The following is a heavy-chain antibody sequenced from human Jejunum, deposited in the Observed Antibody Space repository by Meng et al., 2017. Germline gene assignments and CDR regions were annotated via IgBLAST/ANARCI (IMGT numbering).Heavy chain of an antibody. D-gene: IGHD1-1*01. Sequence: GESLKISCAASGFTFSTYAMNWVRQAPGKGLEWVSSISSSGSFVHYADSVKGRFSISRDNAKNSLFLQLNSLKAEDTAVYYCLSVWKSDYWGQGTLVTVSS. J-gene: IGHJ4*02. CDR2: ISSSGSFV. V-gene: IGHV3-21*01. CDR3: LSVWKSDY. CDR1: GFTFSTYA.